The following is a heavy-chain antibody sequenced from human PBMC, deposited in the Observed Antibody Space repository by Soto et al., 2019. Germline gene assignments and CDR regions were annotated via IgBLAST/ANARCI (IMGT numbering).Heavy chain of an antibody. Sequence: GGSLRLSCAASGFTFSDYYMGWIRQAPGKGLEWVSYISSSIYYADSVKGRFTISRDNAKNSLYLQMNSLRAEDTAVYYCARNQPSGSYFDYWGQGTLVTVSS. V-gene: IGHV3-11*01. CDR3: ARNQPSGSYFDY. CDR2: ISSSI. D-gene: IGHD3-10*01. J-gene: IGHJ4*02. CDR1: GFTFSDYY.